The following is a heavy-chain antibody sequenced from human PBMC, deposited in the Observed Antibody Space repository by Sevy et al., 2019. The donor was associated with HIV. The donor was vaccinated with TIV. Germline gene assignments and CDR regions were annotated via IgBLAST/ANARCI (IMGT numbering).Heavy chain of an antibody. CDR3: AREPPYYDILAGYSYGMDV. Sequence: SETLSLTCTVSGGSISNYYWSWIRQPPGKGLEWIGYIYHTGITKNNPSLKSRVTLSVDTSKNQFSLKLSSATAADTAVYYCAREPPYYDILAGYSYGMDVWGQGTTVTVSS. D-gene: IGHD3-9*01. CDR2: IYHTGIT. CDR1: GGSISNYY. J-gene: IGHJ6*02. V-gene: IGHV4-59*01.